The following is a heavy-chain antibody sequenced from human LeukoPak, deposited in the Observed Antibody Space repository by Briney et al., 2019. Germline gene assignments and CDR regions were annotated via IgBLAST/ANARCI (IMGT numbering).Heavy chain of an antibody. CDR2: IYYSGST. D-gene: IGHD6-19*01. Sequence: SETLSLTCPVSGGSISSYYWSWIRPPPGKGMEWIGYIYYSGSTNYNPSLKSRVTISVDTSKNQFSLKLSSVTAADTAVYYCARAGYSSGWGAFDIWGQGTMVTVSS. CDR1: GGSISSYY. J-gene: IGHJ3*02. CDR3: ARAGYSSGWGAFDI. V-gene: IGHV4-59*01.